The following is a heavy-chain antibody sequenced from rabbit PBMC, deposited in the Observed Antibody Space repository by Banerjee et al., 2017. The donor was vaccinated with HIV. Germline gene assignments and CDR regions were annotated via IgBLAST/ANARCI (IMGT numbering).Heavy chain of an antibody. Sequence: QSLEESGGDLVKPGASLTLTCTASGFSFSSYWMNWVRQAPGKGLEWIGCIDAGSGSAYYASWAKGRFTISKTSSTTVTLQMTSLTAADTATYFCARDAGTTYYSGYFVLWGPGTLVTVS. J-gene: IGHJ4*01. V-gene: IGHV1S40*01. CDR3: ARDAGTTYYSGYFVL. CDR1: GFSFSSYW. D-gene: IGHD8-1*01. CDR2: IDAGSGSA.